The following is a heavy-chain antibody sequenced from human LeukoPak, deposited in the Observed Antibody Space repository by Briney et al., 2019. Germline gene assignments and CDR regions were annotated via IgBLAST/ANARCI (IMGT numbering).Heavy chain of an antibody. V-gene: IGHV4-39*07. D-gene: IGHD3-10*01. J-gene: IGHJ5*01. CDR2: IYYGGTT. Sequence: SETLSLTCTVTGGSISSSYYWGWIRQPPGKGLEWIASIYYGGTTYYNPSLKSRVTISVDTSNNQFSLNLRSVTAADTAIYFCARDAPRGITMLRGALNWFDSWGQGTLVSVSS. CDR3: ARDAPRGITMLRGALNWFDS. CDR1: GGSISSSYY.